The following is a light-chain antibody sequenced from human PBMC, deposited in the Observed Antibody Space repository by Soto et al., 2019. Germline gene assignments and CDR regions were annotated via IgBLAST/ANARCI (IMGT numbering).Light chain of an antibody. V-gene: IGLV2-11*01. Sequence: QSVLTQPRSVSGSPGQSVTISCTGTSRDVGKYNYVSWFQQYPGKAPKVIIYDVTKRPSGVPDRFSGSKSGDAAYLTISGLQADDEAHYYCCSYAGSFSRFVLFGGGTKVTAL. CDR1: SRDVGKYNY. J-gene: IGLJ2*01. CDR3: CSYAGSFSRFVL. CDR2: DVT.